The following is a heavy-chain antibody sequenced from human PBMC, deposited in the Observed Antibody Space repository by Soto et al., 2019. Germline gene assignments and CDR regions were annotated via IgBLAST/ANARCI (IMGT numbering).Heavy chain of an antibody. V-gene: IGHV3-33*01. J-gene: IGHJ4*02. CDR2: IWYDGSNK. CDR3: ARDQSRHDDILTGSFPDY. CDR1: GFTFSSYG. D-gene: IGHD3-9*01. Sequence: GGSLRLSCSASGFTFSSYGMHWVRQAPGKGLEWVAVIWYDGSNKYYADSVKGRFTISRDNSKNTLYLQMNSLRAEDTAVYYCARDQSRHDDILTGSFPDYWGQGTLVTVSS.